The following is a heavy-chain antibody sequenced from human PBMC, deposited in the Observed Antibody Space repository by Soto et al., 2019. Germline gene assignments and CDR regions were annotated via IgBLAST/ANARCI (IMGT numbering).Heavy chain of an antibody. V-gene: IGHV1-3*01. J-gene: IGHJ3*02. Sequence: ASVKVSCKASGYTFTSYAMHWVRQAPGQRLEWMGWINAGNGNTKYSQKFQGRVTITRDTSASTAYMELSSLRSEDTAVYYCARTLYYYDSSGYFFAFDIWGQGTMVTVS. CDR1: GYTFTSYA. CDR2: INAGNGNT. D-gene: IGHD3-22*01. CDR3: ARTLYYYDSSGYFFAFDI.